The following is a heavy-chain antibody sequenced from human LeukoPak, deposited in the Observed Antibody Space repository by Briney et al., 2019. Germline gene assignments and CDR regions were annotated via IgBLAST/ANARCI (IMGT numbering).Heavy chain of an antibody. D-gene: IGHD3-22*01. Sequence: ASVKVSCKASGGTFSSYAISWVRQAPGQGLEWMGRIIPILGIANYAQKFQGRVTITADRSTSTAYMELSSLRSEDTAVYYCARAGGGSGYIDYWGQGTLVTVSS. CDR2: IIPILGIA. CDR1: GGTFSSYA. J-gene: IGHJ4*02. CDR3: ARAGGGSGYIDY. V-gene: IGHV1-69*04.